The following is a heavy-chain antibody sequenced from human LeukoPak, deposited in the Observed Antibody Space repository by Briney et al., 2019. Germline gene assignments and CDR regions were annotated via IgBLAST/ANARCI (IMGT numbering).Heavy chain of an antibody. J-gene: IGHJ4*02. CDR2: ISGGGGST. D-gene: IGHD3-22*01. CDR3: AKYRREYYDSSGYFLYFDY. Sequence: GGSLRLSCAASGFTFSSYAMSWVRQAPGKGLEWVSAISGGGGSTYYADSVKGRFTISRDNSKNTLYLQMNSLRAEDTAVYYCAKYRREYYDSSGYFLYFDYWGQGTLVTVSS. CDR1: GFTFSSYA. V-gene: IGHV3-23*01.